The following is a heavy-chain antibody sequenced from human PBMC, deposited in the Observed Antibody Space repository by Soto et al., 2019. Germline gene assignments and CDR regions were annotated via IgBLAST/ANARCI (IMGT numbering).Heavy chain of an antibody. CDR3: ARGPNWGYRFDS. J-gene: IGHJ4*01. V-gene: IGHV1-69*06. CDR2: LIPLFGTT. D-gene: IGHD2-15*01. Sequence: SVKGYCKGSVGGFSGQAIRLVRQAPGQGPEWMGGLIPLFGTTQHAQRFQGRLTITADKSTTTAYMELTSLRFEDTAIHYCARGPNWGYRFDSWGHGTMVTVSS. CDR1: VGGFSGQA.